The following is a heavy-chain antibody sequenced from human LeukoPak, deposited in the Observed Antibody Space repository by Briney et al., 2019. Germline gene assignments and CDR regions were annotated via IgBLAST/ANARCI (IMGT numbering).Heavy chain of an antibody. V-gene: IGHV1-2*02. CDR1: GYTFTGYY. J-gene: IGHJ3*02. Sequence: ASVKVSCKASGYTFTGYYMHWVRQAPGQGLEWMGWINLNSGGTNYAQKFQDRVTMTRDTSISTAYMELSRLRSDDTAVYYCARSEVQTYYDILTGYYPPYDAFDIWGQGTMVTVSS. CDR3: ARSEVQTYYDILTGYYPPYDAFDI. D-gene: IGHD3-9*01. CDR2: INLNSGGT.